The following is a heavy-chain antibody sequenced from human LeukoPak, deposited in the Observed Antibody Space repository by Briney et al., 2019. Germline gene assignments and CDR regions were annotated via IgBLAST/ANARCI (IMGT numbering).Heavy chain of an antibody. Sequence: GGSLRLSCAASGFTFTSYTMNWVHQAPGKGLEWVSYIGRSGSTIYYAGSVKGRFTISRDNAKNSLYLQMNSLRAEDTAVYYCARGIGSDAFDIWGQGTMVTVSS. J-gene: IGHJ3*02. CDR3: ARGIGSDAFDI. D-gene: IGHD6-13*01. CDR1: GFTFTSYT. V-gene: IGHV3-48*01. CDR2: IGRSGSTI.